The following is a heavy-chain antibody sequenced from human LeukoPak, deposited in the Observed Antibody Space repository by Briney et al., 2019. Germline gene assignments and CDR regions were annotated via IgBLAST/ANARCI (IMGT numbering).Heavy chain of an antibody. J-gene: IGHJ6*03. CDR1: GGPFSGYY. CDR2: INHSGST. CDR3: ARGNAGGHDLGYYYYYMDV. D-gene: IGHD5-12*01. Sequence: SETLSLTCAVYGGPFSGYYWSWIRQPPGKGLEWIGQINHSGSTNYNPSLKSRVAISVDTSKNQFSLKLSSVTAADTAVYFCARGNAGGHDLGYYYYYMDVWGKGTTVTVSS. V-gene: IGHV4-34*01.